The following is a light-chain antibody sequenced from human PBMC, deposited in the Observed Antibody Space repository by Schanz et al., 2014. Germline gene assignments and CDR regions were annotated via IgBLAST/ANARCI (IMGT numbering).Light chain of an antibody. CDR3: SSYAGSNNLV. Sequence: QSVLTQPPSASGTPGQRVTISCSGSSSNIGRNAVNWYQQLPGTAPKLLIYTNNKRPSGVPDRFSGSKSGTSASLAISGLQSEDEAHYYCSSYAGSNNLVFGGGTKLTVL. CDR1: SSNIGRNA. CDR2: TNN. V-gene: IGLV1-44*01. J-gene: IGLJ2*01.